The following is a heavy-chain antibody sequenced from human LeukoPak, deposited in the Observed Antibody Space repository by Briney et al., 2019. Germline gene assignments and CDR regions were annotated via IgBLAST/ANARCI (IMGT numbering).Heavy chain of an antibody. V-gene: IGHV1-18*01. D-gene: IGHD3-22*01. CDR3: ARVPYDSSGYYYQFDY. CDR2: ISAYNGNT. Sequence: ASVKVSCKASGYTFTSYGISWVRQAPGQGLEWMGWISAYNGNTNYAQKLQGRVTMTTDTSTSTAYMELRSLRSDDTAVYYCARVPYDSSGYYYQFDYWGQGTLVTVSS. CDR1: GYTFTSYG. J-gene: IGHJ4*02.